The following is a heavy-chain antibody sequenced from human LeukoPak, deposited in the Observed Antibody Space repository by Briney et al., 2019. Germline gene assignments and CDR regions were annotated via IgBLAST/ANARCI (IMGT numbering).Heavy chain of an antibody. CDR3: ARGLSANAY. D-gene: IGHD2-15*01. V-gene: IGHV4-34*01. CDR2: INHSGST. CDR1: GGSFSGYY. Sequence: PSETLSLTCAVYGGSFSGYYWSWIRQPPGKGLEWIGEINHSGSTNYNPSLKSRVTISVDTSKNQFSLKLSSVTAADTAVYYCARGLSANAYWGQGTLVTVSS. J-gene: IGHJ4*02.